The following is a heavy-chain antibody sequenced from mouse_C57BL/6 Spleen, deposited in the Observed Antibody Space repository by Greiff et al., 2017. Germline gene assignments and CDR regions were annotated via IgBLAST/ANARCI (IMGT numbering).Heavy chain of an antibody. Sequence: VQLQHPGAELVKPGASVKLSCTASGFNIKDYYMHWVKQRTEQGLAWIGRIDPEDGETKYAPKFQGKATLPADTSSHTAYLQLSSLTSGDTAVYYCAGGDYYGSSPAWFAYWGQGTLVTVSA. D-gene: IGHD1-1*01. CDR1: GFNIKDYY. V-gene: IGHV14-2*01. CDR2: IDPEDGET. J-gene: IGHJ3*01. CDR3: AGGDYYGSSPAWFAY.